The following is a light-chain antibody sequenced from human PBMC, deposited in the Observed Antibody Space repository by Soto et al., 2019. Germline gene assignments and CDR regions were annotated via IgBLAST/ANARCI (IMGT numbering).Light chain of an antibody. V-gene: IGKV3-20*01. CDR1: QSVSSSF. CDR2: GAS. Sequence: EIVLTQSPAILSVSPGERATLSCRASQSVSSSFLAWYQQKPGQAPRLLIYGASGRATGIPDRFSGSGSGTDFTLTISSLEPEDFAVYYCQQYGSAPRTFGQGTKVDIK. J-gene: IGKJ1*01. CDR3: QQYGSAPRT.